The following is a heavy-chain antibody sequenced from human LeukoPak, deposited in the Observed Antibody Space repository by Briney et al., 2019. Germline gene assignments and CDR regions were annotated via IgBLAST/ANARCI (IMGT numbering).Heavy chain of an antibody. J-gene: IGHJ4*02. CDR3: TKTPTDYGDYNRADY. CDR1: GFTFSGSA. Sequence: GGSLRLSCAASGFTFSGSALHWVRQASGKGLEWVGRIRSTANGYATAYAASVKGRFTISRDDSKSTAYLQMNSLKTEDTAVYYCTKTPTDYGDYNRADYWGQGTLVTVSS. D-gene: IGHD4-17*01. V-gene: IGHV3-73*01. CDR2: IRSTANGYAT.